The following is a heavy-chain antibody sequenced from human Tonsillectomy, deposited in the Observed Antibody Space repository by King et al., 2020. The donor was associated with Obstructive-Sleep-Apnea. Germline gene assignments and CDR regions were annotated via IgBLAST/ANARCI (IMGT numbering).Heavy chain of an antibody. CDR1: GFTFSSYA. CDR2: ISGSGAST. J-gene: IGHJ3*02. Sequence: VQLVESGGGLVQPGGSLRLSCAASGFTFSSYAMSWVRQAPGKGLEWVSAISGSGASTYYADSVKGRFTISRDNSKNTLYLQMNRLRAEDTAVYYCAKDGTMIVVVITYDAFDIWGQGTMVTVSS. D-gene: IGHD3-22*01. V-gene: IGHV3-23*04. CDR3: AKDGTMIVVVITYDAFDI.